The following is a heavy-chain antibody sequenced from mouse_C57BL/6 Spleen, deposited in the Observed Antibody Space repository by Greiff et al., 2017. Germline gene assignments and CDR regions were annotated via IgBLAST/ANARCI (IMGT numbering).Heavy chain of an antibody. D-gene: IGHD1-1*01. Sequence: QVQLQQPGAELVKPGASVKLSCKASGYTFTSYWMHWVKQRPGQGLEWIGMIHPNSGSTNYNEKFKSKATLTVDKSSSTAYLQLSSLTSEDSAVYYCARDSTVVAPGVWGTGTTVTVSS. J-gene: IGHJ1*03. CDR3: ARDSTVVAPGV. CDR1: GYTFTSYW. V-gene: IGHV1-64*01. CDR2: IHPNSGST.